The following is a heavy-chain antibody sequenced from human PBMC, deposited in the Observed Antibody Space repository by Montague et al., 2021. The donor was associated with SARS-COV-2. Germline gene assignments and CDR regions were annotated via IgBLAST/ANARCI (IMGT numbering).Heavy chain of an antibody. CDR3: ANNFSGTRNWFDI. Sequence: SLRLSCAASGFTFTVYGMNWVRCAPGKGLESVAGISGFGGGTYYSDSVKGRFTISRATSNSTLFLQMDGLRAEDTAIYYCANNFSGTRNWFDIWGQRTLVTVSS. D-gene: IGHD1-14*01. V-gene: IGHV3-23*01. J-gene: IGHJ5*02. CDR1: GFTFTVYG. CDR2: ISGFGGGT.